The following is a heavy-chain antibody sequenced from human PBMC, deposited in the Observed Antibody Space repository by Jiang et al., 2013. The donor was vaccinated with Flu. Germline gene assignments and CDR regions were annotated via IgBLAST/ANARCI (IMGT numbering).Heavy chain of an antibody. CDR3: ARDLADYGGNLGY. CDR1: GGTFSSYA. CDR2: IIPIFGTA. Sequence: SSVKVSCKASGGTFSSYAISWVRQAPGQGLEWMGGIIPIFGTANYAQKFQGRVTITADESTSTAYMELSSLRSEDTAVYYCARDLADYGGNLGYWGQGTLVTVSS. D-gene: IGHD4-23*01. J-gene: IGHJ4*02. V-gene: IGHV1-69*01.